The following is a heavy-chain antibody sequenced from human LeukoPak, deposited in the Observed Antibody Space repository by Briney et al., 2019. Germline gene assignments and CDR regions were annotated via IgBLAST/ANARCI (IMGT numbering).Heavy chain of an antibody. J-gene: IGHJ4*02. CDR2: INPSGGST. CDR1: GYTFTSYY. CDR3: ARDVQVVPAAIWTWSVTIFDY. D-gene: IGHD2-2*02. V-gene: IGHV1-46*01. Sequence: ASVKVSCKASGYTFTSYYMHWVRQAPGQGLEWMGIINPSGGSTSYAQKFQGRVTMTRDTSTSTVYMELSSLGSEDTAVYYCARDVQVVPAAIWTWSVTIFDYWGQGTLVTVSS.